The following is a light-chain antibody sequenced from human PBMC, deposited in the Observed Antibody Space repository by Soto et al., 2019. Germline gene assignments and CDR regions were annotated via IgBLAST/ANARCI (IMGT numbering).Light chain of an antibody. CDR3: QQSYSTLLT. J-gene: IGKJ4*01. CDR2: AAS. V-gene: IGKV1-39*01. CDR1: ESISNY. Sequence: DIPMTQSPSSLSASVGDRVSITCRASESISNYLNWYQQKPGKAPKLLIYAASSLQSGVPSRFSGSGSGTDFTLTISSLQPEDFATCYCQQSYSTLLTFGGGTKVDIK.